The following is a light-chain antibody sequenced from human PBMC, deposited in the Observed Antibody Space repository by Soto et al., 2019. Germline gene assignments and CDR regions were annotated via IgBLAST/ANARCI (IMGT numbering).Light chain of an antibody. Sequence: EIVLTQSPGTLSLSPGERATLSCRASQSVNSTYLAWYQQKPGQAPRLLIYGASSRATGIPDRFSGGGSGTDFSLTISRVEPEYFAVYYCQQCGSSPWTFGQGTKVEIK. CDR3: QQCGSSPWT. J-gene: IGKJ1*01. CDR2: GAS. CDR1: QSVNSTY. V-gene: IGKV3-20*01.